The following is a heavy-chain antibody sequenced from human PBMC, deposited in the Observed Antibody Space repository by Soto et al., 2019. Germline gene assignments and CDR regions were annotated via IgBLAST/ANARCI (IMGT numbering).Heavy chain of an antibody. CDR3: TRGSYDFWRTPTHAFDI. CDR1: GFTFGDYA. V-gene: IGHV3-49*05. Sequence: EVQLVESGGGLVKPGRSLRLSCTASGFTFGDYAMSWFRQAPGKGLEWVGFIRSKAYGGTTEYAASVKGRFTISRDDSKSIAYLQMNSLKTEDTAVYYCTRGSYDFWRTPTHAFDIWGQGTMVTVSS. J-gene: IGHJ3*02. D-gene: IGHD3-3*01. CDR2: IRSKAYGGTT.